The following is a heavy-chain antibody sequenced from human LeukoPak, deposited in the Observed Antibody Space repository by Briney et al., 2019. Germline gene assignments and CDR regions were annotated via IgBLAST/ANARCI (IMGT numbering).Heavy chain of an antibody. CDR3: AKARQGIAARADAFDI. CDR1: GFTFSSYW. Sequence: GGSLRLSCAASGFTFSSYWMTWLRQAPGKGLEWVAVISYDGSNKYYADSVKGRFTISRDNSKNTLYLQMNSLRAEDTAVYYCAKARQGIAARADAFDIWGQGTMVTVSS. J-gene: IGHJ3*02. D-gene: IGHD6-6*01. CDR2: ISYDGSNK. V-gene: IGHV3-30*18.